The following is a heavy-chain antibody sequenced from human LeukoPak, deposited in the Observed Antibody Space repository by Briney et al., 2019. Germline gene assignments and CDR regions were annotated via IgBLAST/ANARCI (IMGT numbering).Heavy chain of an antibody. V-gene: IGHV1-69*01. J-gene: IGHJ6*03. D-gene: IGHD2-15*01. Sequence: GSSVKVSCKASGGTFSSYAISWVRQAPGQGLEWMGGIIPIFGTANYAQKFQGRVTITADESTSTAYMELSSLRSEDTAVYYCARDEGRGYCSGGSCYRPCYYYYYYMDVWGKGTTVTVSS. CDR3: ARDEGRGYCSGGSCYRPCYYYYYYMDV. CDR2: IIPIFGTA. CDR1: GGTFSSYA.